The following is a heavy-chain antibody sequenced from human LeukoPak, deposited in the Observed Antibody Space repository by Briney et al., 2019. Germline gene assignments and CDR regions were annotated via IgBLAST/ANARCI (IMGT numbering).Heavy chain of an antibody. CDR2: IKSKTDGGTT. CDR3: AKDRILYDTSGPTYYFDY. D-gene: IGHD3-22*01. V-gene: IGHV3-15*01. J-gene: IGHJ4*02. Sequence: GGSLRLSCAASGFTFSNAWMSWVRQAPGKGLEWVGRIKSKTDGGTTDYAAPVKGRFTISRDDSKNTLYLQMNSLKTEDTAVYYCAKDRILYDTSGPTYYFDYWGQGTLVTVSS. CDR1: GFTFSNAW.